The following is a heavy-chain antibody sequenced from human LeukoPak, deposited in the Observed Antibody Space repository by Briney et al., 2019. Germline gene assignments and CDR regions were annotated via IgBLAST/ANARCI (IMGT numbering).Heavy chain of an antibody. V-gene: IGHV3-7*01. J-gene: IGHJ4*02. CDR3: ARDLDYYGSGNYFDH. CDR1: GFTFSSYW. CDR2: IKQDGSEK. D-gene: IGHD3-10*01. Sequence: GGSLRLSCAPSGFTFSSYWMSWVRQAPGKGLEWVANIKQDGSEKYYVDSVKGRFTISRDNAKNSLYLQMNSLRAEDTAVYYCARDLDYYGSGNYFDHWGQGTLVTVSS.